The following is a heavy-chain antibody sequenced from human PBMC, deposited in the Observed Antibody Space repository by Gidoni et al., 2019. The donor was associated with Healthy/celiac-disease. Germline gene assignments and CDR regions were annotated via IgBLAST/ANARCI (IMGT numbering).Heavy chain of an antibody. J-gene: IGHJ4*02. Sequence: QVQLVESGGGVVQPGRSLRLPCAASGFTFSSYGMHWVRQAPGKGLEWVAVIWYDGSNKYYADSVKGRFTISRDNSKNTLYLQMNSLRAEDTAVYYCARGSHYYDSSGPGYWGQGTLVTVSS. CDR1: GFTFSSYG. D-gene: IGHD3-22*01. CDR2: IWYDGSNK. CDR3: ARGSHYYDSSGPGY. V-gene: IGHV3-33*01.